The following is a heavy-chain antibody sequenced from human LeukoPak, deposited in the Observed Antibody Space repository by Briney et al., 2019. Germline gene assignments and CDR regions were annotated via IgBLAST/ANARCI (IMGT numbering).Heavy chain of an antibody. V-gene: IGHV3-7*01. D-gene: IGHD1-26*01. CDR3: ARDVVGSLDY. CDR2: IKGDESAR. J-gene: IGHJ4*02. CDR1: GFTFSTYW. Sequence: GGSLRLSCAASGFTFSTYWMGWVRQAPGKGVEWVANIKGDESARHQADSVKGRFTISRDNAQNSVYLQMSSLRGEDTAVYYCARDVVGSLDYWGQGTLVTVSS.